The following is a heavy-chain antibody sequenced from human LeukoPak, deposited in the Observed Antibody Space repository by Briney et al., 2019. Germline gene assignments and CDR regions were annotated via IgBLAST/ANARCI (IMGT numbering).Heavy chain of an antibody. J-gene: IGHJ4*02. CDR3: ARRRGDCSSTSCYFYDDY. CDR1: GFTFSGHW. V-gene: IGHV3-74*01. Sequence: GGSLRLSCAASGFTFSGHWMHWVRQAPGKGLVWVSGISSDGSSTNYADSVKGRFTISRDNAKNTLNLQMNSLRAEDTAVYYCARRRGDCSSTSCYFYDDYWGQGTLVTVSS. D-gene: IGHD2-2*01. CDR2: ISSDGSST.